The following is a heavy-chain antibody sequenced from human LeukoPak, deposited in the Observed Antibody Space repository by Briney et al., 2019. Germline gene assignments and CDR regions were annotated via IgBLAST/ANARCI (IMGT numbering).Heavy chain of an antibody. V-gene: IGHV4-59*01. CDR3: ARGRGTRDAFDI. D-gene: IGHD1-1*01. CDR2: IYYTGST. CDR1: GGSISSYY. Sequence: SETLSLTCTVSGGSISSYYWSWIRQPPGKGLEWIGYIYYTGSTNYNPSLKSRVTISVDTSKTQFSLKLRSVTAADTAVYYCARGRGTRDAFDIWGQGTMVTVSS. J-gene: IGHJ3*02.